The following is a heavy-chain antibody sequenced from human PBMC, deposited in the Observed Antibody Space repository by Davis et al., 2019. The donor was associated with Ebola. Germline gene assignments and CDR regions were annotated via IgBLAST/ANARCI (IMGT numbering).Heavy chain of an antibody. D-gene: IGHD6-13*01. J-gene: IGHJ4*02. CDR3: ARLCSSSCPNDY. V-gene: IGHV1-2*06. CDR2: MNPHNGGT. Sequence: AASVKVSCKASGYTFTGYHMHWVRQAPGQGLEWMGRMNPHNGGTNYAQNFQGRVTMTRDTSISTAYMELSRLRYDDTAVYYCARLCSSSCPNDYWGPGTLVTVSS. CDR1: GYTFTGYH.